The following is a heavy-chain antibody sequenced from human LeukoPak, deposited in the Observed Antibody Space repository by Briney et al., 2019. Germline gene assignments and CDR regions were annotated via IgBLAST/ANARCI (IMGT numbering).Heavy chain of an antibody. CDR1: GYTFTSYY. V-gene: IGHV1-46*01. CDR3: ARVEGVGVTTSSVWFDP. Sequence: GASVKVSCKASGYTFTSYYMHWVRQAPGQGLEWMGIINPSGGSTTYAQKFQGRVTMTRDMSTSTVYMELSSLRSEDTAVYYCARVEGVGVTTSSVWFDPWGQGTLVTVSS. D-gene: IGHD4-17*01. J-gene: IGHJ5*02. CDR2: INPSGGST.